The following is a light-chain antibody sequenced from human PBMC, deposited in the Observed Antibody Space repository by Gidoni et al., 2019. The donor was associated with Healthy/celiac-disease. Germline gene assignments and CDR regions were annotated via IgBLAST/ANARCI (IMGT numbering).Light chain of an antibody. CDR3: PQYGSSPG. Sequence: EIVLTQSPGTLSLSPGESATLACRASQSVSSSYLAWYQQKPGQAPRLLIYGASSRATGIPDRFSGSGSGTDFTLTISRLEPEDFAVYYCPQYGSSPGFGGGTKVEIK. CDR2: GAS. J-gene: IGKJ4*01. V-gene: IGKV3-20*01. CDR1: QSVSSSY.